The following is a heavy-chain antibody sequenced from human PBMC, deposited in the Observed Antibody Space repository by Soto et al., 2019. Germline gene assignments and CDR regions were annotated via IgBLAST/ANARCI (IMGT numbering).Heavy chain of an antibody. CDR3: VKGPYPRVACDASYYFGFDF. Sequence: GGSLRLSCAASGFTFSRYWAHWVRQAPGKGLVWVSRINTDGTSATYADSVKGRFTISRDNAKNTLYLQMNSLRDEDTAVYYCVKGPYPRVACDASYYFGFDFRAQRTTVTVSS. CDR1: GFTFSRYW. D-gene: IGHD2-15*01. CDR2: INTDGTSA. V-gene: IGHV3-74*01. J-gene: IGHJ6*02.